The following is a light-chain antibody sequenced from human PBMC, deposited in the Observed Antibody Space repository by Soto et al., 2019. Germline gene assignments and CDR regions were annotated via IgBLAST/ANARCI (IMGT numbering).Light chain of an antibody. CDR2: DAS. CDR1: QSISTW. CDR3: HQQGGSTET. Sequence: EIQMTQSPATLSASAGDTVTITCRASQSISTWLAWYQKKPGKDPQVLIYDASNLESGVPSRFGGSGSGTEFILTISGLETEDSGIYQCHQQGGSTETVGQGTKVDIK. J-gene: IGKJ1*01. V-gene: IGKV1-5*01.